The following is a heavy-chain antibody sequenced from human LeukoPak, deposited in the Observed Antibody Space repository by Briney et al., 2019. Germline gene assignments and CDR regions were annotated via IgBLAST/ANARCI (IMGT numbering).Heavy chain of an antibody. V-gene: IGHV3-21*01. D-gene: IGHD3-3*01. CDR2: ISSSSSYI. CDR3: AREGSGFWSGYSELDPEGHFDY. J-gene: IGHJ4*02. Sequence: GGSLRLSCAASGFTFSSYSMNWVRQAPGKGLEWVSSISSSSSYIYYADSVKGRFTISRDNAKNSLYLQMNSLRAEDTAVYYCAREGSGFWSGYSELDPEGHFDYWGQGTLVTVSS. CDR1: GFTFSSYS.